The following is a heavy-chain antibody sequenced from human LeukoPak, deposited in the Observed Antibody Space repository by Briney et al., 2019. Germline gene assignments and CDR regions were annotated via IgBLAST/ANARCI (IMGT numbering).Heavy chain of an antibody. CDR2: LWYDGTNK. CDR3: ARDYGSGRGVEISYYHYGMDV. Sequence: PGRSLTLSCAASGFTFSTYGMHWVRQAPGKGLEWVAVLWYDGTNKYYADSVKGRFTISRDNSKNTLYLQMHSLRAEDTALYFCARDYGSGRGVEISYYHYGMDVWGQGTTVTVSS. D-gene: IGHD3-10*01. CDR1: GFTFSTYG. J-gene: IGHJ6*02. V-gene: IGHV3-33*01.